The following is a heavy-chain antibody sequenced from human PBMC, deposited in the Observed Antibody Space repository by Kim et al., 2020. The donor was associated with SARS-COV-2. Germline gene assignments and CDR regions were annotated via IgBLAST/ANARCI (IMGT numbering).Heavy chain of an antibody. Sequence: GGSLRLSCAASGFTFSSYSMNWVRQAPGKGLEWVSYISSSSSTIYYADSVKGRFTISRDNAKNSLYLQMNSLRDEDTAVYYCARADVVLYYYDSSGYYYHYYYGMDVWGQGTTVTVSS. CDR1: GFTFSSYS. D-gene: IGHD3-22*01. J-gene: IGHJ6*02. V-gene: IGHV3-48*02. CDR3: ARADVVLYYYDSSGYYYHYYYGMDV. CDR2: ISSSSSTI.